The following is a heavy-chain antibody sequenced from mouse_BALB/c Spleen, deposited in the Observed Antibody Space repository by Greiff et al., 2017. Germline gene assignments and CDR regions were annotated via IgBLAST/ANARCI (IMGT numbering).Heavy chain of an antibody. CDR2: IYPGDGST. Sequence: QVHVKQSGPELVKPGASVKMSCKASGYTFTSYYIHWVKQRPGQGLEWIGWIYPGDGSTKYNEKFKGKTTLTADKSSSTAYMLLSSLTSEDSAIYFCAINWDYWGQGTTLTVSS. J-gene: IGHJ2*01. D-gene: IGHD4-1*02. CDR3: AINWDY. V-gene: IGHV1S56*01. CDR1: GYTFTSYY.